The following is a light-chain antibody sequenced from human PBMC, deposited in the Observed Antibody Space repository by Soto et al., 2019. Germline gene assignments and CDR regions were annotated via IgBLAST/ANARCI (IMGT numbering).Light chain of an antibody. Sequence: QSALTQPASVSGSPGQSITISCTGSSSDVGAYNYVSWYRQYPGKAPQVIIYEVSDRPSGISNRFSGSKSGNTASLTISGLQADDEADYYCSAYASDITHVFGGGTQLTVL. J-gene: IGLJ7*01. CDR2: EVS. CDR3: SAYASDITHV. V-gene: IGLV2-14*01. CDR1: SSDVGAYNY.